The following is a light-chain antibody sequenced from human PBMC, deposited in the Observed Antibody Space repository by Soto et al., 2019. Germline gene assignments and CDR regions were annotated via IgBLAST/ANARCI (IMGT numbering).Light chain of an antibody. CDR3: SSDAGNYNYV. Sequence: QSVLTQPPSASGSPGQSVTIPCTGTSSDVGGYDHVSWYQQHPGKAPKLMIYKVTQRPAGVPDRFSGSKSGNTASLTVPGLQAEDEADYYCSSDAGNYNYVFGTGTKVTVL. CDR1: SSDVGGYDH. J-gene: IGLJ1*01. CDR2: KVT. V-gene: IGLV2-8*01.